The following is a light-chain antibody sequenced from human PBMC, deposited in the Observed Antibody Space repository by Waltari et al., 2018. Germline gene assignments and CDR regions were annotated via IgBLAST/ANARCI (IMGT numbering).Light chain of an antibody. Sequence: EIVMTQSPVTLPVSLGERATLSCRASQSVSSDFAWYQQKPGQAPRLLFYGASTRATGIPARFSGSGSGTDFTLSISSLQSEDFALYYCQQYNDWPKITFGQGTRLEIK. V-gene: IGKV3-15*01. CDR1: QSVSSD. J-gene: IGKJ5*01. CDR2: GAS. CDR3: QQYNDWPKIT.